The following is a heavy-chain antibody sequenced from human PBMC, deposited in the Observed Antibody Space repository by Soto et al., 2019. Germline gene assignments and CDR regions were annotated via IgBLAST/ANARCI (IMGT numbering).Heavy chain of an antibody. CDR2: ISGSGGST. CDR1: GFTFSSYA. Sequence: PGGSLRLSCAASGFTFSSYAMSWVRQAPGKGLEWVSAISGSGGSTYYADSVKGRFTISRDNSKNTPYLQMNSLRAEDTAVYYCAKGIHSSTSCYVDYWGQGTLVTVSS. D-gene: IGHD2-2*01. CDR3: AKGIHSSTSCYVDY. V-gene: IGHV3-23*01. J-gene: IGHJ4*02.